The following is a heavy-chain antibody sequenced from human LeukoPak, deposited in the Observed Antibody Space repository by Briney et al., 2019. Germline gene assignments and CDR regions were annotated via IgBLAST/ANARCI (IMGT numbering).Heavy chain of an antibody. J-gene: IGHJ5*02. V-gene: IGHV3-66*02. CDR2: IYADGTT. D-gene: IGHD7-27*01. CDR1: GFTVSNDY. CDR3: ARDREGAQNWVALDP. Sequence: GGSLRLSCAASGFTVSNDYMAWVRQDPGKGLEWVSLIYADGTTFYTDSVKGRFSVSRDNFKNTLYLQMNSLRPEDTALYYCARDREGAQNWVALDPWGQGTLVTVSS.